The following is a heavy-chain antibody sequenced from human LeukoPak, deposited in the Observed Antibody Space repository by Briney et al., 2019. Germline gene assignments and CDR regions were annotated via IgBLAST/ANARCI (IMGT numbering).Heavy chain of an antibody. CDR3: ARGPYYDTSGYYYVDY. J-gene: IGHJ4*02. Sequence: SVKVSCKASGGTFSNYAMGLVRQAPGQGLEWMGGIIPIFDETKYAQKFQGRVTITTDASASTAYMELSSLKSEDTAVYFCARGPYYDTSGYYYVDYWGQGTLVTVSS. CDR1: GGTFSNYA. D-gene: IGHD3-22*01. CDR2: IIPIFDET. V-gene: IGHV1-69*05.